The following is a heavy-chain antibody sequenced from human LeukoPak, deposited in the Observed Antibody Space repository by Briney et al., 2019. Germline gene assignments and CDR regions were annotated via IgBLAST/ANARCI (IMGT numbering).Heavy chain of an antibody. J-gene: IGHJ4*02. V-gene: IGHV3-7*04. CDR1: GFTFSSYA. D-gene: IGHD6-19*01. CDR3: ARAGVAVAGVYYFDY. Sequence: AGGSLRLSCAASGFTFSSYAMSWVRQAPGKGLEWVANIKQDGCEKYYVDSVKGRFTLPRDNAKNSVYLQMNSLRAEDTAVYYCARAGVAVAGVYYFDYWGQGTLVTVSS. CDR2: IKQDGCEK.